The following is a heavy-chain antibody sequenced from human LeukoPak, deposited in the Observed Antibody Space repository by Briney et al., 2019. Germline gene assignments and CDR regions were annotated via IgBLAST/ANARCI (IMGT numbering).Heavy chain of an antibody. Sequence: ESLKTSCKGFGYSFANYWIAWVRQMPGKGLEWMGIIYPGDSDTRYSPSFQGQVTILADKSINTAYLQWSSLKASDTATYYCARRYDNTGYYVYWGQGTLVTVSS. J-gene: IGHJ4*02. D-gene: IGHD3-22*01. CDR2: IYPGDSDT. V-gene: IGHV5-51*01. CDR1: GYSFANYW. CDR3: ARRYDNTGYYVY.